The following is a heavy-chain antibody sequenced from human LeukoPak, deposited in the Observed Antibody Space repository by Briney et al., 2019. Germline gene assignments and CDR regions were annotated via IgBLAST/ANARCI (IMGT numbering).Heavy chain of an antibody. Sequence: GGSLRLSCAAPGFTFSSYAMSWVRQAPGKGLEWVSAISGSGGSTYYADSVKGRFTISRDNSKNTLYLQMNSLRAEDTAVYYCAKDHEYYYGSGSHFDYWGQGTLVTVSS. D-gene: IGHD3-10*01. CDR2: ISGSGGST. V-gene: IGHV3-23*01. CDR3: AKDHEYYYGSGSHFDY. CDR1: GFTFSSYA. J-gene: IGHJ4*02.